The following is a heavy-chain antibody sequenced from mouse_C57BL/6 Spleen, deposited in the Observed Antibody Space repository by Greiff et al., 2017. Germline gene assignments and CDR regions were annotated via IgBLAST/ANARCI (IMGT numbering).Heavy chain of an antibody. CDR3: AREGTNSSGYEAMDY. Sequence: QVQLQQSGAELVRPGTSVKVSCKASGYAFTNYLIEWVKQRPGQGLEWIGVINPGSGGTNYNEKFKGKATLTADKSSSTAYMQLSSLTSEDAAVDFCAREGTNSSGYEAMDYWGQGTSVTVSS. J-gene: IGHJ4*01. CDR2: INPGSGGT. V-gene: IGHV1-54*01. D-gene: IGHD3-2*02. CDR1: GYAFTNYL.